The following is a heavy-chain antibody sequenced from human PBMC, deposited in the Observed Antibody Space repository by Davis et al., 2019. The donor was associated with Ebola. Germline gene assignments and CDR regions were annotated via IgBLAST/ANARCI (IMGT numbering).Heavy chain of an antibody. J-gene: IGHJ6*02. D-gene: IGHD3-3*01. CDR2: INHSGST. Sequence: SETLSLTCAVYGGSFSGYYWSWIRQPPGKGLEWIGEINHSGSTNYNPSLKSQVTISVDTSKNQFSLKLSSVTAADTAVYYCARLQMYYDFWSGYYRYYYGMDVWGQGTTVTVSS. V-gene: IGHV4-34*01. CDR1: GGSFSGYY. CDR3: ARLQMYYDFWSGYYRYYYGMDV.